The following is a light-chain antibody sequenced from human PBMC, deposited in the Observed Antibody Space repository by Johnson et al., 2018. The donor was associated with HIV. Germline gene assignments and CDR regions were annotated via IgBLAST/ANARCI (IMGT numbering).Light chain of an antibody. J-gene: IGLJ1*01. V-gene: IGLV1-51*01. CDR2: DNN. CDR1: SSNIGNHY. Sequence: QSVLTQPPSVSAAPGQKVTISCSGTSSNIGNHYVSWYQLLPGTAPKLLIYDNNQRPSGIPDRFSVSKCGTSATLGITGLQTGDEADYYCGTWDSSLSTYVFGSGTKVTVL. CDR3: GTWDSSLSTYV.